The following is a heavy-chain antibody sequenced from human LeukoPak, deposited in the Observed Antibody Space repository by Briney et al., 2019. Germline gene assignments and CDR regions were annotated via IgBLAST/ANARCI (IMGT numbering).Heavy chain of an antibody. V-gene: IGHV1-2*02. CDR1: GYTLTGYY. CDR2: INPNSGGT. D-gene: IGHD6-13*01. J-gene: IGHJ4*02. CDR3: ARVPQQQLVERYFDY. Sequence: GASVKVSCKASGYTLTGYYMHWVRQAPGQGLEWMGWINPNSGGTNYAQKFQGRVTLTRDTSISTAYMELSRLRSDDTAVYYCARVPQQQLVERYFDYWGQGTLVTVSS.